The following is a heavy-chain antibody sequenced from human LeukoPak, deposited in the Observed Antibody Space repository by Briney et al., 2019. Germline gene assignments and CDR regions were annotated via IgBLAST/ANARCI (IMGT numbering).Heavy chain of an antibody. D-gene: IGHD4-23*01. J-gene: IGHJ3*02. CDR2: INSDGSST. V-gene: IGHV3-74*01. CDR3: ARGGSVVTLKAFDI. CDR1: GFTFSSYW. Sequence: GGSLRLSCAASGFTFSSYWMHWVRQAPGKGLVWVSRINSDGSSTSYADSVKGRFTISRGNAKNTLYLQMNSLRAEDTAVYYCARGGSVVTLKAFDIWGQGTMVTVSS.